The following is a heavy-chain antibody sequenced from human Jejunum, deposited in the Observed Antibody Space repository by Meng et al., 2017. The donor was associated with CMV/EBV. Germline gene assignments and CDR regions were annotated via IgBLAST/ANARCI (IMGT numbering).Heavy chain of an antibody. CDR2: VYSTGST. J-gene: IGHJ4*02. CDR3: ARVWQPNYYFDY. D-gene: IGHD6-13*01. CDR1: GGSISGSSYY. Sequence: QLQLQESGTGLVKPSETLSLTCTASGGSISGSSYYWGWIRQPPGKGLECLATVYSTGSTYYDPSLKSRVTISVDTSKNQFSLRLSSVTAADTAVYYCARVWQPNYYFDYWGQGTLVTVSS. V-gene: IGHV4-39*07.